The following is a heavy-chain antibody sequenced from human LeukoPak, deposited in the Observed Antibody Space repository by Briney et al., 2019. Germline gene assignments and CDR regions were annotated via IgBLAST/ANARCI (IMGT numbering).Heavy chain of an antibody. CDR3: ARDYDPDY. V-gene: IGHV3-74*01. CDR2: ISFDGRNT. Sequence: GGSQRLSCAATGFIFSNYAMSWVRQAPGKGLVWVSRISFDGRNTNYADSVKGRFTISRDNAENTVYLQMNSLRADDTAVYYCARDYDPDYWGQGTLVTVSS. CDR1: GFIFSNYA. J-gene: IGHJ4*02. D-gene: IGHD3-22*01.